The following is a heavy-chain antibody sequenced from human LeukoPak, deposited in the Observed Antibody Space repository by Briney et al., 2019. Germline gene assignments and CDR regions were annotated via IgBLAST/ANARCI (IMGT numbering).Heavy chain of an antibody. CDR2: ISGSGGST. V-gene: IGHV3-23*01. Sequence: GGSLRLSCVASGFTFSTYAMSWVRQAPGKGLEWVSSISGSGGSTYYAEFVKGRSTISRDNSKNTLYLQMNSLRAEDTAVYYCAKRDGGPGDYWGQGTLVTVSS. D-gene: IGHD3-16*01. CDR1: GFTFSTYA. CDR3: AKRDGGPGDY. J-gene: IGHJ4*02.